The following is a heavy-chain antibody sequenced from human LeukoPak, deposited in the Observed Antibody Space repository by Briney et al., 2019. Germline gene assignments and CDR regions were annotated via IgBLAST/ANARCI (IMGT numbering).Heavy chain of an antibody. D-gene: IGHD4-11*01. CDR1: GGSISSHY. CDR2: IYNSGTT. CDR3: ARDPLQGYYFDY. V-gene: IGHV4-59*11. J-gene: IGHJ4*02. Sequence: SETLSLTCTVSGGSISSHYWSWVRQPPGKGLEWITYIYNSGTTNHNPSLRSRVTMSVDTSKNQFSLKLSSVTAADTAVYYCARDPLQGYYFDYWGQGTLVTVSS.